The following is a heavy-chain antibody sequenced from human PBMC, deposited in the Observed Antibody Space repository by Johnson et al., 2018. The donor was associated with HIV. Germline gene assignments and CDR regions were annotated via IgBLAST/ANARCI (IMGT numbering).Heavy chain of an antibody. CDR3: TTGQLGGASDI. V-gene: IGHV3-20*04. CDR2: FYRNGGSS. D-gene: IGHD6-13*01. CDR1: GFTVDDYD. Sequence: VQLVESGGGVVRPGGSLRLSCEASGFTVDDYDMSWVRQVPGKGLEWVSGFYRNGGSSGYAASVKGRFTISRDDSKNTLYLQMNSLKIEDTAVYYCTTGQLGGASDIWGQGTMVTVSS. J-gene: IGHJ3*02.